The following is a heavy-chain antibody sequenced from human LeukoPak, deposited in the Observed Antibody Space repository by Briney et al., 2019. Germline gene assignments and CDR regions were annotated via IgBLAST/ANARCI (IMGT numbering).Heavy chain of an antibody. CDR2: INHSGST. CDR1: GGSFSGYY. V-gene: IGHV4-34*01. D-gene: IGHD6-13*01. J-gene: IGHJ4*02. Sequence: SETLSLTCAVYGGSFSGYYWSWIRQPPGKGLEWTGEINHSGSTNYNPSLKSRVTISVDTSKNQFSLKLSSVTAADTAVYYCAGAAGAISYWGQGTLVTVSS. CDR3: AGAAGAISY.